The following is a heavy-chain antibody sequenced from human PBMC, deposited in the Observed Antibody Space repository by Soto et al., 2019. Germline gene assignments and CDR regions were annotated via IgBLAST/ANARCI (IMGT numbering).Heavy chain of an antibody. J-gene: IGHJ6*02. Sequence: WGTLRLTCAASGFTFSSDRMSWVRQAQGKGLEWVANIKQDGSEKYYVDSVKGRFTISRDNAKNALSLQMNSLRAEDTAVYYCATDRYYDFWSGYSDVWGQGTMVTVSS. D-gene: IGHD3-3*01. CDR1: GFTFSSDR. V-gene: IGHV3-7*01. CDR3: ATDRYYDFWSGYSDV. CDR2: IKQDGSEK.